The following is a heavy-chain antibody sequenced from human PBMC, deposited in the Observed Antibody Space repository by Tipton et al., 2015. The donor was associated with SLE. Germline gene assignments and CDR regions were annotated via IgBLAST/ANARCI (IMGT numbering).Heavy chain of an antibody. CDR1: GGSIGSFY. CDR3: ARGAVLIQDNSWFDP. J-gene: IGHJ5*02. Sequence: TLSLTCTVSGGSIGSFYWTWIRQSPEKGLEWIAYVHYSGSTSYNPSLKSRVTISVDTSKNQFSLKLSSVTAADTAVYYCARGAVLIQDNSWFDPWGQGTLVTVSS. D-gene: IGHD2-21*01. CDR2: VHYSGST. V-gene: IGHV4-59*08.